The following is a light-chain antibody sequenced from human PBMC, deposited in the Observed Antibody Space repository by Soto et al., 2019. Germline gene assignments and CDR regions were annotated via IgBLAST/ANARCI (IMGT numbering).Light chain of an antibody. CDR3: QQYNSYSRT. CDR2: KAS. J-gene: IGKJ1*01. CDR1: QSISSW. V-gene: IGKV1-5*03. Sequence: DIQMTQSPSTLFAYVGDRLTITYRASQSISSWLAWYQQKPGKAPKLMSYKASSLESGVPSRFRGRGSGTEFTLTISSLKPDDFATYYCQQYNSYSRTVGQGTKVEIK.